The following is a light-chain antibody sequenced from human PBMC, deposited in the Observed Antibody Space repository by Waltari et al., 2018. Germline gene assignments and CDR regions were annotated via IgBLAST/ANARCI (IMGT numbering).Light chain of an antibody. Sequence: DIQMTQSPASLSASIGDRVIITCRASQTISTYLNWYQQKMGQAPKLLISAASTLHNGVPPRFSGSGSGTDFTLTISSVQPEDFGDYFCQQSFHVPISFGQGTRLDIK. CDR1: QTISTY. CDR3: QQSFHVPIS. J-gene: IGKJ5*01. CDR2: AAS. V-gene: IGKV1-39*01.